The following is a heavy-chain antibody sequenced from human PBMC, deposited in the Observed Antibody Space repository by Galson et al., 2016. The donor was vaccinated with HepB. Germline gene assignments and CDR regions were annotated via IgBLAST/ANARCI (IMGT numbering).Heavy chain of an antibody. J-gene: IGHJ4*02. CDR2: IKQDGSEK. D-gene: IGHD3-3*02. V-gene: IGHV3-7*03. CDR3: TRHYFSDS. Sequence: SLRLSCAASGFTFSTYWMNWVRQAPGKGLEWVANIKQDGSEKYYVDSVKGRFTISRGNAKNSLYLQMNSLRVDDTAVYYCTRHYFSDSWGQGILVTVSS. CDR1: GFTFSTYW.